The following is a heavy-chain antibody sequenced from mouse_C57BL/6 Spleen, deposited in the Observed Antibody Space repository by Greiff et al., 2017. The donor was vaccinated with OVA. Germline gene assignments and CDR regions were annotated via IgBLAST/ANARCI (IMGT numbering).Heavy chain of an antibody. D-gene: IGHD1-1*01. V-gene: IGHV10-3*01. CDR3: VREGTLLLRFDY. J-gene: IGHJ2*01. Sequence: EEQLVESGGGLVQPKGSLKLSCAASGFTFNTYAMHWVRQAPGKGLEWVARIRSKSSNYATYYADSVKDRFTISRDDSQSMLYLQMNNLKTEDTAMYYCVREGTLLLRFDYWGQGTTLTVSS. CDR2: IRSKSSNYAT. CDR1: GFTFNTYA.